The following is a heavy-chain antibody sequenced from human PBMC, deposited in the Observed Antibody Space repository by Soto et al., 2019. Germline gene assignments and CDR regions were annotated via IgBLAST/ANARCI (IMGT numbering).Heavy chain of an antibody. CDR3: ASDLGGAPASYGLDV. V-gene: IGHV3-33*01. J-gene: IGHJ6*02. CDR1: GFTFSNYG. D-gene: IGHD1-26*01. Sequence: QVQLVESGGGVVQPGRSLRLSCAASGFTFSNYGMHWVRQAPGKGLEWVAIIWHDGNNKYYADSVRGRFIISRDNSKNRLYLQMNSRRAEDRVVYYGASDLGGAPASYGLDVWAQGTPVPFSS. CDR2: IWHDGNNK.